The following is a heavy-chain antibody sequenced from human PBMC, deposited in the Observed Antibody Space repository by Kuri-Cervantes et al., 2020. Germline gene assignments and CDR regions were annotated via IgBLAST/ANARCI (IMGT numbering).Heavy chain of an antibody. V-gene: IGHV4-4*02. CDR1: GGSISSSNW. CDR2: IYYSGST. CDR3: ARGGAVAVYYWYFDL. D-gene: IGHD6-19*01. Sequence: GSLRLSCAVSGGSISSSNWWSWVRQPPGKGLEWIGEIYYSGSTNYNPSLKSRVTISVDTSKNQFSLKLSSVTAADTAVYYCARGGAVAVYYWYFDLWGRGTLVTVSS. J-gene: IGHJ2*01.